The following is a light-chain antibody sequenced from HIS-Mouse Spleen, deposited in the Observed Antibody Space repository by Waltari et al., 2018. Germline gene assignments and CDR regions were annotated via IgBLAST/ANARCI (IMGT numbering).Light chain of an antibody. CDR1: SSDVGGYNY. J-gene: IGLJ2*01. CDR3: SSYTSSSTLMV. V-gene: IGLV2-14*01. Sequence: QSALTQPASVSGSPGHSITISRTRTSSDVGGYNYVSWYQKHQGKAPKLMIYEVSNRPSGVSNRFSGSKSGNTASLTISGLQAEDEADYYCSSYTSSSTLMVFGGGTKLTVL. CDR2: EVS.